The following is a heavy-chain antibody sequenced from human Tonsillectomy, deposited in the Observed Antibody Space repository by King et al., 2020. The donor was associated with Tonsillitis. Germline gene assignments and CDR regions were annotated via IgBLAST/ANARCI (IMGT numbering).Heavy chain of an antibody. Sequence: VQLVESGAEVKKPGESLRISCKGSGYSFTSYLISWVRQMPGKGLEWMGRIDPSDSYTNYSPSFQGHVTISADKSISTSYLQWSSLKASDTAMYYCARRATEYSSSPSYYYYMDVWGKGTTVTVSS. CDR3: ARRATEYSSSPSYYYYMDV. CDR2: IDPSDSYT. D-gene: IGHD6-13*01. V-gene: IGHV5-10-1*03. CDR1: GYSFTSYL. J-gene: IGHJ6*03.